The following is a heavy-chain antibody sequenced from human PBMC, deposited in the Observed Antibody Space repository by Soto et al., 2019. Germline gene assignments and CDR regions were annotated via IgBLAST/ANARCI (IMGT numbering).Heavy chain of an antibody. CDR2: IIPIFGTA. V-gene: IGHV1-69*13. CDR1: GGTFSSYA. J-gene: IGHJ4*02. Sequence: SVKVSCKASGGTFSSYAISWVRQAPGQGLEWMGGIIPIFGTANYAQKFQGRVTITADESTSTAYMELSSLRSEDTAVYYCARGVRDGYQIGTFDYWGQGTLVTVSS. D-gene: IGHD5-12*01. CDR3: ARGVRDGYQIGTFDY.